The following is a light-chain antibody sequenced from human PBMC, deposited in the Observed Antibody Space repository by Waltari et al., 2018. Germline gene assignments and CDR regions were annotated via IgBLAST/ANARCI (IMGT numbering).Light chain of an antibody. J-gene: IGKJ4*01. CDR1: QSISNW. CDR3: QQYNSYSLLT. V-gene: IGKV1-5*03. CDR2: KAS. Sequence: DIQMTQSPSTLSASVGDRVTITCRASQSISNWLAWYQQKPGKAPKLLIYKASTLESGVPSRFSGSGSGTEFTLTFSSLQPDDCATYYCQQYNSYSLLTFGGGTKVEIK.